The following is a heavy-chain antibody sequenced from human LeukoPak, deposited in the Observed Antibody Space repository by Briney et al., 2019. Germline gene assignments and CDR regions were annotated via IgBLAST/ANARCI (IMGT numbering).Heavy chain of an antibody. CDR2: IYYSGST. V-gene: IGHV4-59*11. Sequence: PSEPLSLTCTASGGSISSQFWSWIREPPGKGLEWIGYIYYSGSTNYNPSLKSRVTISVDTSKNQFSLKLSTVTAADTAVYYCAKGVPRIAAAGTRWFDPWGQGTLVTVSS. J-gene: IGHJ5*02. CDR1: GGSISSQF. CDR3: AKGVPRIAAAGTRWFDP. D-gene: IGHD6-13*01.